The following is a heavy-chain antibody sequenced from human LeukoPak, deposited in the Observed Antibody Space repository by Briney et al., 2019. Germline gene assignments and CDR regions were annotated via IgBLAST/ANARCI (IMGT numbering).Heavy chain of an antibody. Sequence: GGSLRLSCAASGFTFGTYAMNWVRQAPGKGLEWVSYISSSSSTIYFPDSVKGRFTISRDNAKNSLYLQMNGLRDEDTAVYYCARDAGSGYFDYWGQGTLVTVSS. CDR1: GFTFGTYA. J-gene: IGHJ4*02. D-gene: IGHD6-19*01. V-gene: IGHV3-48*02. CDR2: ISSSSSTI. CDR3: ARDAGSGYFDY.